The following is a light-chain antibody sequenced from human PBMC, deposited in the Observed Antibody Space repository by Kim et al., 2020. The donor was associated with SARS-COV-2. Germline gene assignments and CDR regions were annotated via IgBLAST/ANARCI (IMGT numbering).Light chain of an antibody. CDR3: QQYGSSLYT. CDR2: GAS. J-gene: IGKJ2*01. V-gene: IGKV3-20*01. CDR1: QGVSSRY. Sequence: WSPGERAPRACRARQGVSSRYLAWYQQKPGQAPRLLIYGASSRATGITDRYSGSGSGTDFTLTISRLEPEDFAVYYCQQYGSSLYTFGQGTKLE.